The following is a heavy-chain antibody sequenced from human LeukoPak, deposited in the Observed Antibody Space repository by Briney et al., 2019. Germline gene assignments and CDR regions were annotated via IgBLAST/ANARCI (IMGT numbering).Heavy chain of an antibody. J-gene: IGHJ4*02. CDR1: GFTFSNYA. D-gene: IGHD1-7*01. Sequence: PGGSLRLSCAASGFTFSNYAMSWVRQAPGKGLEWVSAISGSGGSTYYADSVKGRFTISRDNSKNTLYLQMNSLRAEDTAVYYCAKELSPDWNYGPLGYWGQGTLVTVSS. CDR2: ISGSGGST. CDR3: AKELSPDWNYGPLGY. V-gene: IGHV3-23*01.